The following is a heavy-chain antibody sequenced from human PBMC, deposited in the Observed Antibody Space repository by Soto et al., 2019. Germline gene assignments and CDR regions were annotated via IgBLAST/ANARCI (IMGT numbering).Heavy chain of an antibody. Sequence: PGGSLRLSCAASGFTFSSYSMNWVRQAPGKGLEWVSYISSSSSTIYYADSVKGRFTISRDNAKNPLYLQMNSLRAEDTAVYYCARDKYDFWSGYYSGFDYWGQGTLVTVSS. CDR2: ISSSSSTI. J-gene: IGHJ4*02. D-gene: IGHD3-3*01. CDR1: GFTFSSYS. CDR3: ARDKYDFWSGYYSGFDY. V-gene: IGHV3-48*01.